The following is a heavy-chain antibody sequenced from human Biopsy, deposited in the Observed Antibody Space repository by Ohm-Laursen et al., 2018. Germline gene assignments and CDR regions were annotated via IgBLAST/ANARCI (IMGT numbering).Heavy chain of an antibody. CDR1: GDSISSYY. V-gene: IGHV4-59*07. Sequence: SDTLSLTCTVSGDSISSYYWSWIRQPPGKGLEWIGYVYYTGSTDYNPSLQSRVTISVDTSKNHFSLRLRSVTPADTAIYYCARQDGYLGYEYWGQGALVTVSS. CDR2: VYYTGST. CDR3: ARQDGYLGYEY. J-gene: IGHJ4*02. D-gene: IGHD5-24*01.